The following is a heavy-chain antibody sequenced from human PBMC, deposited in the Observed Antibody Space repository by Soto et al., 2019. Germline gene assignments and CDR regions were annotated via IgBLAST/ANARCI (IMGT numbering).Heavy chain of an antibody. J-gene: IGHJ4*02. D-gene: IGHD2-2*01. CDR3: ASFRLGVVVPAAQGLI. CDR2: IYYSGST. V-gene: IGHV4-31*03. CDR1: GGSISSGGYH. Sequence: PSETLSLTCTVSGGSISSGGYHWSWIRQHPGKGLEWIGYIYYSGSTYYNPSLKSRVTISVDTSKNQFSLKLSSVTAADTAVYYCASFRLGVVVPAAQGLIWGQGTLVTVSS.